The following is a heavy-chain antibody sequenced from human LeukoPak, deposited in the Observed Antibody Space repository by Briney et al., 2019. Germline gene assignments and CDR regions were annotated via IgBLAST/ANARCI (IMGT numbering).Heavy chain of an antibody. CDR3: ARDFLRMVRGGPGRYNWFDP. CDR2: ISAYNGNT. CDR1: GYTFTSYG. V-gene: IGHV1-18*01. D-gene: IGHD3-10*01. Sequence: GASVKVSCKASGYTFTSYGISWVRQAPGQGLEWMGWISAYNGNTNYAQKLQGRVTMTTDTSTSTAYMELRSLRSDDTAVYYCARDFLRMVRGGPGRYNWFDPWGQGTLVTVSS. J-gene: IGHJ5*02.